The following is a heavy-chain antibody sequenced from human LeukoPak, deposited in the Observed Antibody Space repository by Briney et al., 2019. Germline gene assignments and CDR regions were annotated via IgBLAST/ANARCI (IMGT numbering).Heavy chain of an antibody. CDR1: GFTFSKYD. CDR2: IRSDGTNT. CDR3: ALFDY. J-gene: IGHJ4*02. V-gene: IGHV3-30*02. Sequence: GGSLRLSCTASGFTFSKYDIHWVRQAPGKGLEWVAFIRSDGTNTYYADSVKGRFTISRDNSKNTLFLQMNNLRTEDTAVYYCALFDYWGQGTLVTVSS.